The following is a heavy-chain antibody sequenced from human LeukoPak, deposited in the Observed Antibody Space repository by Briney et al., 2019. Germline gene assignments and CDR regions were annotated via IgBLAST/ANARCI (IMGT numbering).Heavy chain of an antibody. CDR3: ARGPEVPAAIDWFDP. J-gene: IGHJ5*02. Sequence: SETLSLTCTVSGGSIGSYYWSWIRQPPGKGLEWIGYIYYSGSTNYNPSLKSRVTISVDTSKNQFSLKLSSVTAADTAVYYCARGPEVPAAIDWFDPWGQGTLVTVSS. D-gene: IGHD2-2*02. CDR1: GGSIGSYY. V-gene: IGHV4-59*01. CDR2: IYYSGST.